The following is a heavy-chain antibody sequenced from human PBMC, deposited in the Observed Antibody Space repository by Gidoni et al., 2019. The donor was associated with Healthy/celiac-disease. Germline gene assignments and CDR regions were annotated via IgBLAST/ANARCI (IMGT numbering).Heavy chain of an antibody. D-gene: IGHD3-22*01. CDR1: GGTFSSYA. CDR2: IIPIFGTA. J-gene: IGHJ4*02. V-gene: IGHV1-69*06. CDR3: ASGYYDSSGYPKTYFDY. Sequence: QVQLVHSGADVKKPGSSVKVSCTASGGTFSSYAISWVRQAPGQGLEWRGGIIPIFGTANYAQKFQCRVTITADKSTRTAYMELSSLRSEDTAVYYCASGYYDSSGYPKTYFDYWGQGTLVTVSS.